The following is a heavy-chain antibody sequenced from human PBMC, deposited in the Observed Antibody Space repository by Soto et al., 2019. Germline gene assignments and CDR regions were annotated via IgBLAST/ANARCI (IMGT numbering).Heavy chain of an antibody. D-gene: IGHD6-6*01. CDR2: IIPIFGTA. CDR3: ARITARREVDYDFDY. J-gene: IGHJ4*02. V-gene: IGHV1-69*01. CDR1: GGTFSSYA. Sequence: QVQLVQSGAEVKKPGSSVRVSCKASGGTFSSYAISWVRQAPGQGLEWMGGIIPIFGTANYAQKFQGRVTITADESTSTADMELSSLRSEDTAVYYCARITARREVDYDFDYWGQGTLVTVSS.